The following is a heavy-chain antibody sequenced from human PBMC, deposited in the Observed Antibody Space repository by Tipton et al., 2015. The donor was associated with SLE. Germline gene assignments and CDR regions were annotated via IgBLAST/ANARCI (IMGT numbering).Heavy chain of an antibody. CDR2: ISHSGST. J-gene: IGHJ3*02. CDR3: VRGDLGMRSMRAFDI. Sequence: TLSLTCTVSGVSISHYYWSWIRQPPGKGLEWIGYISHSGSTNYNPSLKSRVTISADTSKNQFSLRVNSVTSADTAVYYCVRGDLGMRSMRAFDIWGQGTMVTVSS. V-gene: IGHV4-59*01. CDR1: GVSISHYY. D-gene: IGHD7-27*01.